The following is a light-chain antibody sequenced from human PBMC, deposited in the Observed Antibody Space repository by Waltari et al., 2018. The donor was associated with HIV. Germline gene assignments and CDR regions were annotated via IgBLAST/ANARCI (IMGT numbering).Light chain of an antibody. CDR2: EVS. V-gene: IGLV2-14*01. J-gene: IGLJ3*02. CDR1: SSDVRGYNY. Sequence: QSALTQPASVSGSPGQSITISCTGTSSDVRGYNYVSWYQQHPGKAPKLMISEVSNRPSGVSNRFSGSKSGNTASLTIAGIQAEDEADYYCSSYTSSSTLVFGGGTKLTVL. CDR3: SSYTSSSTLV.